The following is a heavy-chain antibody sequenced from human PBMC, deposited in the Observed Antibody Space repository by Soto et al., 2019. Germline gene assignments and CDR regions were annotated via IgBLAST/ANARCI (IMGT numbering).Heavy chain of an antibody. CDR1: GGSFSGYY. Sequence: SETLSLTCAVYGGSFSGYYWSWIRQPPGKGLKWIGEINHSGSTNYNPSLKSQVTISVDTSNNQFSLKLSSVTAADTAVYYCARNGPNCWSGDRWYYFDYWGQGTLVTVSS. J-gene: IGHJ4*02. D-gene: IGHD3-3*01. V-gene: IGHV4-34*01. CDR2: INHSGST. CDR3: ARNGPNCWSGDRWYYFDY.